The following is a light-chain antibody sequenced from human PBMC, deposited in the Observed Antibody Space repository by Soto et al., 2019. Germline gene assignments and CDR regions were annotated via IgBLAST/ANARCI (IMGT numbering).Light chain of an antibody. CDR2: AAS. V-gene: IGKV1-12*01. Sequence: DIQMTQSPSSVSAPVGDRVTITCRASQGISNWLAWYQQKPGKAPKLLIHAASNLQSGVPSRFSGSGSGTDFTLTISSLQPEDFATYFCQQASSFPYTFGRGTKLEI. CDR1: QGISNW. J-gene: IGKJ2*01. CDR3: QQASSFPYT.